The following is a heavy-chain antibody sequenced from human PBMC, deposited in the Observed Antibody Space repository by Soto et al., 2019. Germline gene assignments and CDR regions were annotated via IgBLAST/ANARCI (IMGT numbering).Heavy chain of an antibody. D-gene: IGHD2-8*01. CDR2: ISGSGERA. CDR3: AKDLAGYCTNGLCIEYYLDY. CDR1: GFTFSSYA. J-gene: IGHJ4*02. V-gene: IGHV3-23*01. Sequence: GESLKISCAASGFTFSSYAMSWVRQAPGKGLEWVSAISGSGERAYYADSLKGRFTISRDNSKNTLYLQMNILRAEDTAVYYCAKDLAGYCTNGLCIEYYLDYWGQGTLVTVSS.